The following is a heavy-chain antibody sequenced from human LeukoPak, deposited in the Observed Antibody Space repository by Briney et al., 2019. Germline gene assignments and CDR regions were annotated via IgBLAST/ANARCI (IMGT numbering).Heavy chain of an antibody. V-gene: IGHV3-23*01. D-gene: IGHD5-24*01. CDR3: AKTKDGGYNSGEYDY. CDR2: ISGSGGST. CDR1: GFTFSSYA. J-gene: IGHJ4*02. Sequence: GGSLRLSCAASGFTFSSYAMSWVRQAPGKGLEWVSAISGSGGSTYYADSVKGRFTISRDNSKNTLYLQMNSLRAEDTAVYYCAKTKDGGYNSGEYDYWGQGTLVTVSS.